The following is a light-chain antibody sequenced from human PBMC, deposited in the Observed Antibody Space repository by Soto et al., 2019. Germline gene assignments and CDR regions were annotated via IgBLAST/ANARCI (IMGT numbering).Light chain of an antibody. CDR1: QSVSSSY. CDR3: QQYGSSAWT. J-gene: IGKJ1*01. V-gene: IGKV3-20*01. Sequence: EIVLTQSPGTLSLSPGERATLSCRASQSVSSSYLAWYQQKPGQAPRLLIYGTSSRATAIPDRFSGSGSGKDFTLAISRLEPEEFAVYYCQQYGSSAWTFGQGTKLEIK. CDR2: GTS.